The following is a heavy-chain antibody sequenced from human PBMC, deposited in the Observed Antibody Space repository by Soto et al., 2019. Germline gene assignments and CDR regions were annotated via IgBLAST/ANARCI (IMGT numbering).Heavy chain of an antibody. Sequence: GGSLRLSCVASGFTFSDCSMHWVRQAPGKGLEWVAIISHVGSKDFYGDSVKGRFTISRDNSKNTLYLQMNSLRAEDTSVYYCAKEGGLSGSYYISSSYYFDYWGQGTLVTVSS. J-gene: IGHJ4*02. D-gene: IGHD1-26*01. CDR1: GFTFSDCS. V-gene: IGHV3-30*18. CDR2: ISHVGSKD. CDR3: AKEGGLSGSYYISSSYYFDY.